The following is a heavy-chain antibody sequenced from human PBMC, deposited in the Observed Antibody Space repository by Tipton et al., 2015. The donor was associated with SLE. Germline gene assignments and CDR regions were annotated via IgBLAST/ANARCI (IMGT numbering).Heavy chain of an antibody. CDR3: ARAPGWLRVFDY. Sequence: TLSLTCTVSGGSISSYYWSWIRQPAGKGLKWIGYIYTSGSTNYNPSLKSRVTISVDTSKNQFSLKLSSVTAADTAVYYCARAPGWLRVFDYWGQGTLVTVSS. CDR1: GGSISSYY. V-gene: IGHV4-4*09. CDR2: IYTSGST. J-gene: IGHJ4*02. D-gene: IGHD5-12*01.